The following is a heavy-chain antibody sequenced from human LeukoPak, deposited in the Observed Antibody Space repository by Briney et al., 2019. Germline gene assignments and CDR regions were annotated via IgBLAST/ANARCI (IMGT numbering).Heavy chain of an antibody. CDR2: IYYSGST. CDR3: ARWYFDWLAGRDYFDY. J-gene: IGHJ4*02. V-gene: IGHV4-39*01. D-gene: IGHD3-9*01. CDR1: GGSISSSSYY. Sequence: SETLCLTCTVSGGSISSSSYYWGWIRQPPGKGLEWIGCIYYSGSTYYNPSLKSRVTISVDTSKNQFSLKLSSVTAADTAVYYCARWYFDWLAGRDYFDYWGQGTLVTVSS.